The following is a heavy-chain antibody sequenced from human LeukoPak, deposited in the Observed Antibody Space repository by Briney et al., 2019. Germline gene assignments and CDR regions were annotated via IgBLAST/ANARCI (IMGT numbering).Heavy chain of an antibody. J-gene: IGHJ4*02. CDR1: GYTFTGYY. D-gene: IGHD2-8*01. CDR3: VSSGYCTNGVCYTDY. Sequence: ASVKVSCKASGYTFTGYYMHWVRQAPGQGLEWMGWINPNSGGTNYAQKFQGRVTMTRDTSISTAYMELSRLRSDDTAVYYCVSSGYCTNGVCYTDYWGQGTLVTVSS. V-gene: IGHV1-2*02. CDR2: INPNSGGT.